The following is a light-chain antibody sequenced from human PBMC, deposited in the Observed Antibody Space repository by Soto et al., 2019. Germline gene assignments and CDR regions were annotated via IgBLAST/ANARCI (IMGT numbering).Light chain of an antibody. CDR3: QQHGASPYT. Sequence: EIVLTQSPGTLSLSPGARATLSCRASQSVRSSYLAWYQQKPGQAPRLLISGASSRATGIPDRFSGSGSGTDFTLTISRLEPEDFAVYYCQQHGASPYTCGQGTKLEIK. CDR2: GAS. J-gene: IGKJ2*01. V-gene: IGKV3-20*01. CDR1: QSVRSSY.